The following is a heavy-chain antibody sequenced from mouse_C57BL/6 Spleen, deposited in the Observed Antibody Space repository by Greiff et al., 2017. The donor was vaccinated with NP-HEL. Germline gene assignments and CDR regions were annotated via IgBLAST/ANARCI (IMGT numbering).Heavy chain of an antibody. Sequence: EVKLVESGGGLVKPGGSLKLSCAASGFTFSSYAMSWVRQTPEKRLEWVATISDGGSYTYYPDNVKGRFTISRDNAKNNLYLQMSHLKSEDTAMYYCARSHNWDGEGFDYWGQGTTLTVSS. D-gene: IGHD4-1*01. V-gene: IGHV5-4*03. CDR1: GFTFSSYA. J-gene: IGHJ2*01. CDR2: ISDGGSYT. CDR3: ARSHNWDGEGFDY.